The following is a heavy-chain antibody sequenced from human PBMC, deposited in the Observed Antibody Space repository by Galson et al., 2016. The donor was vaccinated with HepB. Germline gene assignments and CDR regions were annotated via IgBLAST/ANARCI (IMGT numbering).Heavy chain of an antibody. D-gene: IGHD5-12*01. V-gene: IGHV3-23*01. Sequence: SLRLSCAASGFAFSSYAMSWVRQAPGKGLEWVSAISDSGRTTYYTGSVKGRFTISRDNSRSTLHLQMNSLTAEDTAIYYCANLRGGYSGPRYYDYYNGMDVWGQGTTVTVSS. CDR2: ISDSGRTT. CDR3: ANLRGGYSGPRYYDYYNGMDV. CDR1: GFAFSSYA. J-gene: IGHJ6*02.